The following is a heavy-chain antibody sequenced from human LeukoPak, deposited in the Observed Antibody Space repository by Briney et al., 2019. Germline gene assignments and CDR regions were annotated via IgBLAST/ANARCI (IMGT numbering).Heavy chain of an antibody. Sequence: GGSLRLSCAASGFTFSSYSMNWVRQAPGKGLEWVSSISSSSSYIYYADSVKGRFTISRDNAKNSLYLQMNSLRAEDTAVYYCARSYLTDSYGYGYWGQGTLVTVSS. CDR2: ISSSSSYI. J-gene: IGHJ4*02. CDR1: GFTFSSYS. D-gene: IGHD5-18*01. CDR3: ARSYLTDSYGYGY. V-gene: IGHV3-21*01.